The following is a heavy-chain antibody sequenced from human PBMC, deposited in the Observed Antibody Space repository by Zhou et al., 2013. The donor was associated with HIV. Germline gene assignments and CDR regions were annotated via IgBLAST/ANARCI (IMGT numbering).Heavy chain of an antibody. CDR3: ASERYSGSYFDY. J-gene: IGHJ4*02. Sequence: QVQLVQSGAEVKKPGSSVKVSCKASGGTFSSYAISWVRQAPGQGLEWMGRIIPILGIANYAQKFQGRVTITADKSTSTAYMELSSLRSEDTAVYYCASERYSGSYFDYWGQGTLVTVSS. V-gene: IGHV1-69*04. CDR1: GGTFSSYA. CDR2: IIPILGIA. D-gene: IGHD1-26*01.